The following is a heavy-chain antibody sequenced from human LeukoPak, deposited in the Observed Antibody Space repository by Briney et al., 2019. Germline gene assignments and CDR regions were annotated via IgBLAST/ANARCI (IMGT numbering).Heavy chain of an antibody. V-gene: IGHV4-34*01. CDR2: INHSGST. CDR1: GWSFSGYY. D-gene: IGHD6-6*01. J-gene: IGHJ4*02. CDR3: ARKQLVPLAQSFDY. Sequence: SETLSLTCAVYGWSFSGYYWSWIRQPPGKGLEWIGEINHSGSTNYNPSLNSRVTISVDTSKNQFSLKLNSLTAADTAVYYCARKQLVPLAQSFDYWGQGTLVTVSS.